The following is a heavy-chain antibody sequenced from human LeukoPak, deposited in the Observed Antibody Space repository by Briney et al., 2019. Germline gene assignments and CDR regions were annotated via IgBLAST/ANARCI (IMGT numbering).Heavy chain of an antibody. Sequence: PSETLSLTCTVSGGSISSGDYYWSWIRQPPGKGLEWIGYIYYSGSTYYNPSLKSRVTISVDTSKNQFSLKLSSVTAADTAVYYCARGDYYGSEGGDYWGQGTLVTVSS. J-gene: IGHJ4*02. CDR1: GGSISSGDYY. CDR3: ARGDYYGSEGGDY. CDR2: IYYSGST. V-gene: IGHV4-30-4*08. D-gene: IGHD3-10*01.